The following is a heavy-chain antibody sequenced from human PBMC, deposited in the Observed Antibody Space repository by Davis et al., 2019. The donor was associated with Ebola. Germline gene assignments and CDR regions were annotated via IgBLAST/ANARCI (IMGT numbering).Heavy chain of an antibody. CDR2: IKQGGNGK. D-gene: IGHD5-12*01. Sequence: GESLKISCAASGFTFSSYWMSWVRQAPGKGLEWVANIKQGGNGKYYVDSAKGRFIISRDDAKNSLYLQMNGLRVEDTAVYYCVRVYSGSYDPWGQGTLVTVSS. CDR1: GFTFSSYW. CDR3: VRVYSGSYDP. J-gene: IGHJ5*02. V-gene: IGHV3-7*01.